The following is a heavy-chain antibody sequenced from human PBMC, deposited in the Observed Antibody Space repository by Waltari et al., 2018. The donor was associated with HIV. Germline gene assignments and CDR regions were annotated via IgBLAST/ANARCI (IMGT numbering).Heavy chain of an antibody. CDR1: GFPFSSYP. V-gene: IGHV3-64*01. CDR2: ISSDGANT. J-gene: IGHJ4*02. CDR3: ARRQGPYDY. Sequence: EVQLVESGGGLVQPGGSLRLSCAASGFPFSSYPMHWVRQAPGKRLEYVSSISSDGANTYYANSVKGRFTISRDNSKNTLYLQMGDLRAEDMAVYFCARRQGPYDYWGRGTLVTVSS.